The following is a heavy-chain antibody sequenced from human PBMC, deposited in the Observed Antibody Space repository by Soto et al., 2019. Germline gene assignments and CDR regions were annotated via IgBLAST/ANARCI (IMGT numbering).Heavy chain of an antibody. CDR2: IYDDGSNK. CDR1: GFTFSSYG. V-gene: IGHV3-33*01. Sequence: PGGSLRLSCAVSGFTFSSYGMHWVRQAPGKGLEWVAIIYDDGSNKYYADSVKGRFTISKDNSKNTLYLQMNSLRAEDTAVYYCVTHRGAWPTGFIDYWGQGTLVTVSS. J-gene: IGHJ4*02. D-gene: IGHD4-17*01. CDR3: VTHRGAWPTGFIDY.